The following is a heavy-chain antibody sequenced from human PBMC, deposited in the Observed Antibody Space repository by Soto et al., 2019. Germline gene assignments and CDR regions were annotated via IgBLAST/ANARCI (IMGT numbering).Heavy chain of an antibody. Sequence: QVQLIQSGAEVKRPGASLKVSCRASGYAFNTYGVSWVRQAPGQGLEWVGWISTANGHTNFSQNFQGRVTLTTDTSTSTASWELRSCKSDDRALYYFVGDRQSAAPIFDLWGQGTLVPVSS. D-gene: IGHD2-15*01. V-gene: IGHV1-18*01. CDR2: ISTANGHT. J-gene: IGHJ4*02. CDR3: VGDRQSAAPIFDL. CDR1: GYAFNTYG.